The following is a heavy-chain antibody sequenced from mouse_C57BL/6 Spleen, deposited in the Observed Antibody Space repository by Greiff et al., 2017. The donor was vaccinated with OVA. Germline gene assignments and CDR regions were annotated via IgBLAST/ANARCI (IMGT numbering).Heavy chain of an antibody. CDR3: ASPSAMDY. Sequence: VQLKQSGPELVKPGASVKISCKASGYAFSGSWMNWVKQRPGKGLEWIGRIYPGDGDTNYNGKFKGKATLTADKSSSTAYMQLSSLTSEDSAVYFCASPSAMDYWGQGTSVTVSS. J-gene: IGHJ4*01. CDR2: IYPGDGDT. CDR1: GYAFSGSW. V-gene: IGHV1-82*01.